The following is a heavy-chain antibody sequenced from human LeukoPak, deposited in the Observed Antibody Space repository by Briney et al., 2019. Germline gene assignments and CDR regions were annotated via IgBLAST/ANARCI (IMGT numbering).Heavy chain of an antibody. CDR2: IGYDGSHK. D-gene: IGHD2-21*01. J-gene: IGHJ4*02. CDR3: ASDPNRLADNGGDYLDY. CDR1: VLTFCSDS. Sequence: GGSLRLSCTPSVLTFCSDSMHCVRGSPGKGRGWLAGIGYDGSHKYYADSVKGRFTISRDNSKNTVYLQMSTLRPEDTAIFYCASDPNRLADNGGDYLDYWGQGTLVTASS. V-gene: IGHV3-30*06.